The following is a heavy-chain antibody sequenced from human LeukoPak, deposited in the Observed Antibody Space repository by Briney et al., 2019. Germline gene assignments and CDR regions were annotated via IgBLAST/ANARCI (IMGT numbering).Heavy chain of an antibody. J-gene: IGHJ4*02. CDR2: VKYDGRTT. V-gene: IGHV3-74*01. CDR3: ARDLNWLLFDY. D-gene: IGHD3/OR15-3a*01. CDR1: GFTFSAYW. Sequence: GSLRLSCAASGFTFSAYWMHWVRQAPGKGLVWVSRVKYDGRTTAYADSVKGRFTISRDNTRNILYLEMNSLRVEDTAVYYCARDLNWLLFDYWGQGALVTVSS.